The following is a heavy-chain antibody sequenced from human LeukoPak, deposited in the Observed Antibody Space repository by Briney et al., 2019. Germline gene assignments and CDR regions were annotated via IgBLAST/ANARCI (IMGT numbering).Heavy chain of an antibody. CDR2: ISYGGSDT. CDR1: GFIFRTYT. V-gene: IGHV3-30-3*01. J-gene: IGHJ4*02. D-gene: IGHD4-11*01. Sequence: GGSLRLSCAASGFIFRTYTMRWVRQAPGKGLEWVAAISYGGSDTSYADSVKGRFTISREDSKNTLYLQVDSLRADDTAIYYYANSRSNAWHNFDQWGQGTLVTVCS. CDR3: ANSRSNAWHNFDQ.